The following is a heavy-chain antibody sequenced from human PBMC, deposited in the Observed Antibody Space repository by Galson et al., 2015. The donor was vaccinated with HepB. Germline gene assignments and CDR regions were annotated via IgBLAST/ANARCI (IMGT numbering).Heavy chain of an antibody. D-gene: IGHD2-2*01. V-gene: IGHV3-30-3*01. CDR1: GFTFSSYA. Sequence: SLRLSCAASGFTFSSYAMHWVRQAPGKGLEWVAVISYDGSNTYYADSVKGRFTISRDNSTNTLYLQMNSLRAEDTAVYYCARADIVVVTAAMRNYYYGMDVWGQGTTVTVSS. CDR2: ISYDGSNT. J-gene: IGHJ6*02. CDR3: ARADIVVVTAAMRNYYYGMDV.